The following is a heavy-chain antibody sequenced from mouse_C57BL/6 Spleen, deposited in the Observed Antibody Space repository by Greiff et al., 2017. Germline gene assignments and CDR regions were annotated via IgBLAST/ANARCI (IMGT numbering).Heavy chain of an antibody. CDR3: ARQLRLRGY. J-gene: IGHJ4*01. CDR2: IYPSDNYP. CDR1: GYTFTSYW. Sequence: VQLQQPGAELVRPGTSVKLSCKASGYTFTSYWMHWVKQRPGQGLEWIGVIYPSDNYPNYNQKFKGKATLTVDTSSSTAYMPLSSLTSGDSAVCYCARQLRLRGYWGQGTSVTVSS. D-gene: IGHD3-2*02. V-gene: IGHV1-59*01.